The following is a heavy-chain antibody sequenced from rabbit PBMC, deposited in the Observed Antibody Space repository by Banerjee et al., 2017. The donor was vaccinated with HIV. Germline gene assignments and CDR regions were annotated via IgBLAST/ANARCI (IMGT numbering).Heavy chain of an antibody. J-gene: IGHJ4*01. CDR1: GFSLSSSYW. D-gene: IGHD1-1*01. Sequence: EESGGGLVKPEGSLALTCKASGFSLSSSYWICWVRQAPGKGLEWIGCIYTGSGSAHYASWAKGRFTISKTSSTTVSLQMTSLTVADTATYFCARPYGSISGDDIYYFNLWGPGTLVTVS. CDR3: ARPYGSISGDDIYYFNL. CDR2: IYTGSGSA. V-gene: IGHV1S45*01.